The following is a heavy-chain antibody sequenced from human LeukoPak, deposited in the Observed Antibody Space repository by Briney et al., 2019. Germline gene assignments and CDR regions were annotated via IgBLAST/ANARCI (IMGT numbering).Heavy chain of an antibody. CDR2: IYSGGST. CDR3: AKISSGWLPHFDY. Sequence: PGGSLRLSCAASGFTVSSNYMSWVRQAPGKGLEWVSVIYSGGSTYYADSVKGRFTISRDNSKNTLYLQMNSLRAEDTAVYYCAKISSGWLPHFDYWGQGTLVTVSS. V-gene: IGHV3-66*01. J-gene: IGHJ4*02. D-gene: IGHD6-19*01. CDR1: GFTVSSNY.